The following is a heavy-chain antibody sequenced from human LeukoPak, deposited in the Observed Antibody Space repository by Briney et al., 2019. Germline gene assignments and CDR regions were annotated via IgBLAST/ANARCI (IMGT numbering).Heavy chain of an antibody. CDR1: GFTVSSSY. Sequence: GGSLRLSCAASGFTVSSSYMSWVRQAPGKGREWVSVIYSGGSTYYADSVKGRFTISRDNSKNTLYLQMNSLRAEDTAVYYCARDSSGYYSGDYWGQGTLVTVSS. CDR2: IYSGGST. J-gene: IGHJ4*02. V-gene: IGHV3-66*01. D-gene: IGHD3-22*01. CDR3: ARDSSGYYSGDY.